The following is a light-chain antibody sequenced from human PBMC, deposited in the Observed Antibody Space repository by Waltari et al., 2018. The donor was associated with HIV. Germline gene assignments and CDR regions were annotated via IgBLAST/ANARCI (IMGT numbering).Light chain of an antibody. CDR3: QQYYRSPWT. J-gene: IGKJ1*01. V-gene: IGKV4-1*01. CDR2: WAS. Sequence: DIVMTQSPDSLAVSLGERATINCKYRHSVFYSSKNNLAWYQQKPGQPPRLLVYWASTRESGVPDRFSGSGSGTDFTLTISSLQAEDVAVYYCQQYYRSPWTFGQGTKVEIK. CDR1: HSVFYSSKNN.